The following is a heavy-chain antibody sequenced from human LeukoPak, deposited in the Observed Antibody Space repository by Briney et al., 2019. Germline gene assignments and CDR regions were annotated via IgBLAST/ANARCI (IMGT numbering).Heavy chain of an antibody. CDR1: GGSFSGYY. Sequence: SETLSLTCAVYGGSFSGYYWSWIRQPPGKGLEWIGEINHSGSTYYNPSLKSRVTISVDRSKNQFSLKLSSVTAADTAVYYCARDYGDYYGMDVWGQGTTVTVSS. D-gene: IGHD4-17*01. V-gene: IGHV4-34*01. CDR3: ARDYGDYYGMDV. CDR2: INHSGST. J-gene: IGHJ6*02.